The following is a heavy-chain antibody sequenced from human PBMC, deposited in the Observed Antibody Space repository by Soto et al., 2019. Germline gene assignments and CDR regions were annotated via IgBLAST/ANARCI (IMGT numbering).Heavy chain of an antibody. CDR2: IVVGSGNT. D-gene: IGHD6-19*01. CDR3: ARANSSNWFDP. Sequence: GASVKVSCKASGFTFTSSAMQWVRQARGQRLEWIGWIVVGSGNTNYAQKFQERVTMTRDMSTSTVYMELSSLRSEDTAVYYCARANSSNWFDPWGQGTLVTVSS. J-gene: IGHJ5*02. V-gene: IGHV1-58*02. CDR1: GFTFTSSA.